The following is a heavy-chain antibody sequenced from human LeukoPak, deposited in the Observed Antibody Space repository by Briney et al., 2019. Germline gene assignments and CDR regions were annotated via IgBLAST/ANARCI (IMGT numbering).Heavy chain of an antibody. CDR1: GYTFTGYY. CDR3: ARGAFGSGWYMLNYYYYMDV. D-gene: IGHD6-13*01. V-gene: IGHV1-8*03. J-gene: IGHJ6*03. CDR2: MNPNSGNT. Sequence: AAVKVSCKASGYTFTGYYVHWVRQAPGQGLEWMGWMNPNSGNTGYAQKFQGRVTITRNTSISTAYMELSSLRSEDTAVYYCARGAFGSGWYMLNYYYYMDVWGKGTTVTISS.